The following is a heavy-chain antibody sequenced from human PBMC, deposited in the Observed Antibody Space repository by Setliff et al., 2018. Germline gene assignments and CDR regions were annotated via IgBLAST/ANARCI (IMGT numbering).Heavy chain of an antibody. Sequence: ASVKVSCKASGYTFTSYGISWVRRAPGQGLEWMGWISAYNGNTNYAQKLQGRVTISADKSISTAYLQWSSLKASDTAMYYCTRSLYDYRVLEYWGQGTLVTVSS. CDR2: ISAYNGNT. CDR3: TRSLYDYRVLEY. CDR1: GYTFTSYG. V-gene: IGHV1-18*01. D-gene: IGHD4-4*01. J-gene: IGHJ4*02.